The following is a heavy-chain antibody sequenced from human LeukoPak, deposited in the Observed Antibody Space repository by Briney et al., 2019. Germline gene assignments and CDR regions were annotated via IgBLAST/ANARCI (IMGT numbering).Heavy chain of an antibody. Sequence: SETLSLTCTVSGGSISSGSYYWSWIRQPAGKGLEWIGRIYTSGSTSYNPSLKSRVTMSVDTSKNQFSLKLSSVTAADTAVYYCAREAAAGTFYFDYWGQGTLVTVSS. J-gene: IGHJ4*02. CDR1: GGSISSGSYY. CDR3: AREAAAGTFYFDY. CDR2: IYTSGST. V-gene: IGHV4-61*02. D-gene: IGHD6-13*01.